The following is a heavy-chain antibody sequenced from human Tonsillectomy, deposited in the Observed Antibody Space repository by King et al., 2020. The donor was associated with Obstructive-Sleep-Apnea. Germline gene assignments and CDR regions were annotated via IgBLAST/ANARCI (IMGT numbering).Heavy chain of an antibody. V-gene: IGHV4-59*01. Sequence: VQLQESGPGLVKPSETLSLTCTVSGGSISSYYWSWIRQPPGKGLEWIGYIYYSGSTNYNPSLKSRVTISVDTSKNQFSLKLSSVTAADTAVYYCATFTRMVRGVIFYGMDVWGQGTTVTVSS. CDR2: IYYSGST. CDR3: ATFTRMVRGVIFYGMDV. J-gene: IGHJ6*02. CDR1: GGSISSYY. D-gene: IGHD3-10*01.